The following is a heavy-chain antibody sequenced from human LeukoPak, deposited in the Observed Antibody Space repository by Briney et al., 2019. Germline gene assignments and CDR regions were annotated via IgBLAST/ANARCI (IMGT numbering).Heavy chain of an antibody. J-gene: IGHJ4*02. V-gene: IGHV1-18*04. Sequence: VASVKVSCKASGYTFTSYGISWVRQAPGQGLEWMGWISAYNGNTNYARKLQGRVTMTTDTSTSTAYMELRSLRSDDTAVYYCASSHRIPHCSSTSCQSSGFDYWGQGTLVTVSS. CDR2: ISAYNGNT. CDR1: GYTFTSYG. CDR3: ASSHRIPHCSSTSCQSSGFDY. D-gene: IGHD2-2*01.